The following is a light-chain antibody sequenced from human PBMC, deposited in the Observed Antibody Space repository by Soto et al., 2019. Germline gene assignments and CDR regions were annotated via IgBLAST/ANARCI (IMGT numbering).Light chain of an antibody. CDR3: CSYAGSYTPWV. J-gene: IGLJ1*01. CDR2: DAS. V-gene: IGLV2-11*01. CDR1: SSDVGGYNY. Sequence: QSALTQPRSVSGSPGQSVTISCTGTSSDVGGYNYVSWYQQHPGKAPKLMIYDASKRPSGVPDRFSGSKSGNTASLTISGLQAEDEADYYCCSYAGSYTPWVFGTGTRSPS.